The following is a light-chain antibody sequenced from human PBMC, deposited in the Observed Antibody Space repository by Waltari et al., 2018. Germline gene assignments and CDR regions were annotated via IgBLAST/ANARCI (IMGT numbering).Light chain of an antibody. Sequence: QLVLTQSPSASASLGASVKLTCTLDSGHSTNVIAWLQQQPEKGPRYLMKINSDGSHVKGDEMPDRFSGSGSGAERYLTISSLQSEDEADYYCQTGGHGTWVFGGGTKLTVL. CDR3: QTGGHGTWV. J-gene: IGLJ3*02. V-gene: IGLV4-69*01. CDR2: INSDGSH. CDR1: SGHSTNV.